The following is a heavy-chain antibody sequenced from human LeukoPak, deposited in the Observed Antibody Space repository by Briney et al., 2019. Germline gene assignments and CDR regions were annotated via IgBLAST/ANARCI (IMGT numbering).Heavy chain of an antibody. CDR3: ARIGGNFPSLDS. CDR1: GGSINNYY. D-gene: IGHD4-23*01. Sequence: SETLSLTCTVSGGSINNYYWSWVRQPAGKGLGWIVRIYTTGSTHYTPSLKSRVTMSVDTSKNQFSLKLTSVTAADTAVYYCARIGGNFPSLDSWGQGILVTVSS. V-gene: IGHV4-4*07. J-gene: IGHJ5*01. CDR2: IYTTGST.